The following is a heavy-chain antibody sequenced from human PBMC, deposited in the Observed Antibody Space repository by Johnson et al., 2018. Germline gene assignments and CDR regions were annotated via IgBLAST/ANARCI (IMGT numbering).Heavy chain of an antibody. CDR3: ARGGYYYYYYMDV. CDR1: GFTFSNYW. V-gene: IGHV3-7*01. Sequence: VQLVESGGGLVQPGGSLRLSCAASGFTFSNYWMSWLRQAPGKGLEWVANIKQDGSEKYYVDSVKGRFTISRDNAKNSLYLQMNSLRAEDTAVYYCARGGYYYYYYMDVWGKGTTVTVSS. CDR2: IKQDGSEK. J-gene: IGHJ6*03. D-gene: IGHD5-12*01.